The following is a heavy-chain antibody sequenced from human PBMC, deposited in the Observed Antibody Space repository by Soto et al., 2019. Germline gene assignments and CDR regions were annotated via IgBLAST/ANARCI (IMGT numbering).Heavy chain of an antibody. CDR3: ARADGYCSSTSCYFDY. CDR1: GFTFSSYA. Sequence: PGGSLRLSCAASGFTFSSYAMSWVRQAPGKGLEWVSAISGSGGSTYYADSVKGRFTISRDNAKNTLYLQMNSLRAEDTAVYYCARADGYCSSTSCYFDYWGQGTLVTVSS. CDR2: ISGSGGST. J-gene: IGHJ4*02. V-gene: IGHV3-23*01. D-gene: IGHD2-2*01.